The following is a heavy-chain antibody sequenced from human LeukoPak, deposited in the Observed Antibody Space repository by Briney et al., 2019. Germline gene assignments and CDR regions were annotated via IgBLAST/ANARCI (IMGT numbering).Heavy chain of an antibody. V-gene: IGHV3-21*01. J-gene: IGHJ5*02. CDR3: ARARGDGVSWFDP. CDR1: GFTFSSYS. CDR2: ISSITSYI. Sequence: GGSLRLSCAASGFTFSSYSMTWVRQAPGKGLEWVSSISSITSYIYYADSVKGRFTISRDNAKNSLYLQMNSVRAEDTAVYYCARARGDGVSWFDPWGQGTLVTVSS. D-gene: IGHD4-17*01.